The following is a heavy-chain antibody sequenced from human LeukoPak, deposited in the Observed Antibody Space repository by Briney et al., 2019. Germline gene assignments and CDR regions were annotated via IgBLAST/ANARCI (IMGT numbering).Heavy chain of an antibody. J-gene: IGHJ4*02. Sequence: PGGSLRLSCAASGFTFSSYAMSWVRQAPGKGLEWVSAISGSGGSTYYADSVKGRFTVSRDNSKSTLYLQMNSLRAEDTAVYYCAKDRTTVVTPFDYWGQGTLVTVSS. CDR1: GFTFSSYA. V-gene: IGHV3-23*01. D-gene: IGHD4-23*01. CDR3: AKDRTTVVTPFDY. CDR2: ISGSGGST.